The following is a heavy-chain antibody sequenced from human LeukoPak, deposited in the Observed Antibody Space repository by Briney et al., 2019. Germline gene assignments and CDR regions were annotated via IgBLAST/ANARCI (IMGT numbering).Heavy chain of an antibody. J-gene: IGHJ4*02. CDR1: GFTFGDYA. V-gene: IGHV3-49*04. CDR2: IRSKAYGGTT. Sequence: GGSLRLSCTASGFTFGDYAMSWVRQAPGKGLEWVGFIRSKAYGGTTEYAASVKCRFTISRDDSKSIAYLQMTSLKTEGTAVYYCKVGSGWSFDYWGQGTLVTVSS. D-gene: IGHD6-19*01. CDR3: KVGSGWSFDY.